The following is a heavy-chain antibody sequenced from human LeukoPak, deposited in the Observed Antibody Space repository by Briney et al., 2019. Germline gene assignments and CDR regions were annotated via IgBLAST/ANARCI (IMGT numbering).Heavy chain of an antibody. D-gene: IGHD1-26*01. CDR2: IYTSGST. V-gene: IGHV4-4*07. J-gene: IGHJ4*02. Sequence: PSETLSLTCTVSGDSISSYYWSWLRQPADKGLEWIGHIYTSGSTNYYPSGSTDYNPSLMSRVTISLDRSKNQFSLKLSSVTAADTAVYYCAAFLSGTYWYFDYWGQGALVTVSS. CDR3: AAFLSGTYWYFDY. CDR1: GDSISSYY.